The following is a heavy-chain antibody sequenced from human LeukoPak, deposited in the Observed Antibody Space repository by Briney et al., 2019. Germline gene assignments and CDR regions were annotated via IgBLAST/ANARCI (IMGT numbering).Heavy chain of an antibody. J-gene: IGHJ4*02. CDR3: VRGTPTPGMDY. V-gene: IGHV7-4-1*02. CDR2: IDTTTGNP. D-gene: IGHD3-10*01. Sequence: ASVKVSCKASGYTFINNYIHWLRQAPGQGLEWMGNIDTTTGNPRYAQDFTGRFVFSLDTSVSTAYLQITSLKADDTAAYYCVRGTPTPGMDYWGQGTQVTVSS. CDR1: GYTFINNY.